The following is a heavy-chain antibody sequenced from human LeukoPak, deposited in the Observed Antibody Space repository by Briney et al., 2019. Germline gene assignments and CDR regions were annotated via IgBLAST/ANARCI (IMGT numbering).Heavy chain of an antibody. Sequence: GGSLRLSCAASGFTFSNAWMTWVRQAPGKGLEWVSFIYSDNTHYSDSVKGRFTISRDNSKNTLYLQMNSLRAEDTAVYYCARRAGAYSHPYDYWGQGTLVTVSS. CDR3: ARRAGAYSHPYDY. D-gene: IGHD4/OR15-4a*01. J-gene: IGHJ4*02. V-gene: IGHV3-53*01. CDR2: IYSDNT. CDR1: GFTFSNAW.